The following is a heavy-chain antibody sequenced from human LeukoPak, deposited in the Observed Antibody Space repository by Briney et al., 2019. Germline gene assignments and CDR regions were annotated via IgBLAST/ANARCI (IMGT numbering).Heavy chain of an antibody. Sequence: GSLRLSCAASGFTFSSYAMHWVRQAPGKGLEWVANIKQDGSEKYYVDSVKGRFTISRDNAKNSLYLQMNSLRAEDTAVYYCARESSGWYYYYYGMDVWGQGTTVTVSS. J-gene: IGHJ6*02. V-gene: IGHV3-7*01. CDR2: IKQDGSEK. D-gene: IGHD6-19*01. CDR1: GFTFSSYA. CDR3: ARESSGWYYYYYGMDV.